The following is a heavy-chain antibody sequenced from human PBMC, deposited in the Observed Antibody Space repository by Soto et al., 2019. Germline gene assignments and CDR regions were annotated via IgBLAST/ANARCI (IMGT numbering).Heavy chain of an antibody. Sequence: SETLSLTCTFSGCSISSYYWIWIRQPPGKGLEWIGYIYYSGSTNYNPSLKSRVTISVDTSKNQFSLKLSSVTAADTAVYYCARVSLRFLEWLPYYYYYYMDVWGKGTTVTVSS. V-gene: IGHV4-59*01. J-gene: IGHJ6*03. CDR2: IYYSGST. CDR1: GCSISSYY. D-gene: IGHD3-3*01. CDR3: ARVSLRFLEWLPYYYYYYMDV.